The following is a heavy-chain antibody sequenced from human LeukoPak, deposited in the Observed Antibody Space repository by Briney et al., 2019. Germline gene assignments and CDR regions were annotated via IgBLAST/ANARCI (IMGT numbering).Heavy chain of an antibody. CDR3: ARVIGGAIDH. CDR2: IAPDGSTQ. CDR1: GFTFSLYS. D-gene: IGHD1-26*01. V-gene: IGHV3-7*01. J-gene: IGHJ4*02. Sequence: GGSLRLSCAASGFTFSLYSMTWVRQAPGEGLEWVANIAPDGSTQNYVDSLEGRFTISTDNPKNSLYLQMHSLRAEDAAVYYCARVIGGAIDHWGQGTLVTVSS.